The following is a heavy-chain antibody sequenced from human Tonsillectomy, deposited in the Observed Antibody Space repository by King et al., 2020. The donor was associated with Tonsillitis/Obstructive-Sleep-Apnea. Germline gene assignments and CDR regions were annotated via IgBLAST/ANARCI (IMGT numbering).Heavy chain of an antibody. V-gene: IGHV1-46*03. D-gene: IGHD3-22*01. CDR3: ASGYYYDSSGEAWFDP. CDR1: EYTFTKYY. CDR2: INPSDGST. Sequence: VQLVESGAEVQKPGAAVKFSCKASEYTFTKYYMHWVRQAPGQGLEWMGMINPSDGSTSYAQKFQGRLTMTRDTSTSTLYMDLSSLRSEDTAVYYCASGYYYDSSGEAWFDPWGQGTLVTVSS. J-gene: IGHJ5*02.